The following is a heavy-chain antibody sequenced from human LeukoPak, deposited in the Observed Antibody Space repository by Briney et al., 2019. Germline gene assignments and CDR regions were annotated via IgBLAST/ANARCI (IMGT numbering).Heavy chain of an antibody. V-gene: IGHV4-34*01. CDR1: GGSFSGYY. CDR3: ARLGIAAAGN. CDR2: ITHSGST. Sequence: SETLSLTCAVYGGSFSGYYWSWIRQPPGKGLEWIGEITHSGSTNYNPSLKSRVTISVATSKTQFSLKLSSVTAADTAVYYCARLGIAAAGNWGQGTLVTVSS. J-gene: IGHJ4*02. D-gene: IGHD6-13*01.